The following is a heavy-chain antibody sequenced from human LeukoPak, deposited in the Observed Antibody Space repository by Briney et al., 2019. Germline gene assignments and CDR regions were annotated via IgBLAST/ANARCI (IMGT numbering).Heavy chain of an antibody. J-gene: IGHJ5*02. CDR1: GYTFTSYD. D-gene: IGHD6-19*01. V-gene: IGHV1-8*01. CDR2: MNPNSGNT. CDR3: ARVVAVAGTFDWFDP. Sequence: ASVKVSCKASGYTFTSYDINWVRQATGQGLEWMGWMNPNSGNTGYAQKFQGRVTMTRNTSISTAYMELSSLRSEDTAVYYCARVVAVAGTFDWFDPWGQGTLVTVSS.